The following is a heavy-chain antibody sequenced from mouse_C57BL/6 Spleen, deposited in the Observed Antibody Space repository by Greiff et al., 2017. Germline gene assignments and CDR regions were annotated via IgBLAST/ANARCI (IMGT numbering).Heavy chain of an antibody. CDR1: GYTFTSYW. CDR3: ARWEYYDCSYGY. Sequence: QVQLQQSGAELVRPGSSVKMSCKASGYTFTSYWMHWVKQRPIQGLEWIGNIDPSDSETHYNQKFKDKATLTVDKSSSTAYMQLRSLTSEDSAVYYCARWEYYDCSYGYWGQGTTLTVAS. J-gene: IGHJ2*01. D-gene: IGHD2-4*01. V-gene: IGHV1-52*01. CDR2: IDPSDSET.